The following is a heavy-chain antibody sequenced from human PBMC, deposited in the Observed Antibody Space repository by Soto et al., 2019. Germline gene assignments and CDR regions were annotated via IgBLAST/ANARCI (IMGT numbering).Heavy chain of an antibody. V-gene: IGHV4-59*01. J-gene: IGHJ4*02. CDR2: IYYTGST. CDR1: GGTIRDYY. Sequence: PSVPLSLTYTVSGGTIRDYYWSWIRQPPGKGLEWIGYIYYTGSTNYNPSLKSRVTISVDTSKNHFTLILSSVTAADTAVYYCARGRHWLDYWGPGFLVTVSS. D-gene: IGHD6-19*01. CDR3: ARGRHWLDY.